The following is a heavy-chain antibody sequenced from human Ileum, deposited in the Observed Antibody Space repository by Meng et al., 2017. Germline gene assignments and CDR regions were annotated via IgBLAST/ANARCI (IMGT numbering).Heavy chain of an antibody. J-gene: IGHJ4*02. CDR2: TYYRSKWYS. V-gene: IGHV6-1*01. Sequence: QVKLQQSGPVLVKPSQTLSLSFAVSLGSVSSNIAAWNWIRQSPVRGLEWLGRTYYRSKWYSEYAVSVKSRISITPDTSKNQFSLQMNSVTPEDTFVYYCASGSGSLDYWGPGTLVTVSS. CDR1: LGSVSSNIAA. CDR3: ASGSGSLDY. D-gene: IGHD3-3*01.